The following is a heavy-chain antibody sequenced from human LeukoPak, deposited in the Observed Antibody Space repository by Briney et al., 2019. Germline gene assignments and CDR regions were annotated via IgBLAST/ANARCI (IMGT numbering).Heavy chain of an antibody. V-gene: IGHV3-23*01. CDR3: AKGSMVEIDY. D-gene: IGHD2-15*01. Sequence: GGSLRLSCAASGFSFSSFGMSWVRQAPGKGLEWVSAISGSGGSTYYADSVKGRFTISRDNSKNTLYLQMDSLRAEDTAVYYCAKGSMVEIDYWGQGTLVTVSS. J-gene: IGHJ4*02. CDR1: GFSFSSFG. CDR2: ISGSGGST.